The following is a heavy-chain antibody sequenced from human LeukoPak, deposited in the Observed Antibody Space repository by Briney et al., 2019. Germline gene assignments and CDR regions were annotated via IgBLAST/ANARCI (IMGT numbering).Heavy chain of an antibody. CDR1: GFTFSSYE. Sequence: GGSLRLSCAASGFTFSSYEMNWVRQAPGKGLEGVSYISSSGSTIYYADSVKGRFTISRDNAKNSLYLQMNSLRAEDSAVYYCARDQAGRHSDYWGQGTLVTVSS. D-gene: IGHD6-13*01. V-gene: IGHV3-48*03. CDR3: ARDQAGRHSDY. J-gene: IGHJ4*02. CDR2: ISSSGSTI.